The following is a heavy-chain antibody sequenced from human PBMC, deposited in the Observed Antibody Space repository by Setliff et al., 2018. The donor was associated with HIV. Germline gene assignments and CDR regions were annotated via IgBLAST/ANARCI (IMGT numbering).Heavy chain of an antibody. CDR3: ARGVLVITHSALDY. D-gene: IGHD3-22*01. V-gene: IGHV3-9*01. CDR2: ISWNSGSI. J-gene: IGHJ4*02. Sequence: GGSLRLSCTASGFTFDDYAMHWVRQAPGKGLEWVSGISWNSGSIGYADSVKGRFTISRDNSKNSLYLQMNNLRGEDTALYYCARGVLVITHSALDYWGQGTLVTVSS. CDR1: GFTFDDYA.